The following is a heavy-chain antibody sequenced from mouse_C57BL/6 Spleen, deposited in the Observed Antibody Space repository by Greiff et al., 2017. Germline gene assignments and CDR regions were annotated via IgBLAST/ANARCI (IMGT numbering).Heavy chain of an antibody. D-gene: IGHD2-5*01. CDR3: ARSPLYYSNYRGYFDY. J-gene: IGHJ2*01. CDR1: GYTFTSYW. V-gene: IGHV1-53*01. CDR2: INPSNGGT. Sequence: QVQLQQPGTELVKPGASVKLSCKASGYTFTSYWMHWVKQRPGQGLEWIGNINPSNGGTNYNEKFKSKATLTVDKSSSTAYMQTSSLTSEDSSVYYCARSPLYYSNYRGYFDYWGQGTTLTVSS.